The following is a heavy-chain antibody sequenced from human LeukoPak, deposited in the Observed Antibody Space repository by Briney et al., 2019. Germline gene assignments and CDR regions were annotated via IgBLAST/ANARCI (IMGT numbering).Heavy chain of an antibody. V-gene: IGHV3-11*01. CDR3: ARARDFYDSSGYVRGFDY. Sequence: GGSLRLSCAASGFTFSDYYMSWIRQAPGKGLEWVSYISSSGSTIYYADSVKGRFTISRDNAKNSLYLQMNSLRAEDTAVYYCARARDFYDSSGYVRGFDYWGQGTLVTVSS. CDR2: ISSSGSTI. D-gene: IGHD3-22*01. CDR1: GFTFSDYY. J-gene: IGHJ4*02.